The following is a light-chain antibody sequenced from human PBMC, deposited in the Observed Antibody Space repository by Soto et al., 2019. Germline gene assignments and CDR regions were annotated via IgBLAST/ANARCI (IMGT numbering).Light chain of an antibody. CDR1: QSIRSY. Sequence: EIVLTQSPATLSLSPGERATLSCSASQSIRSYLAWYQQKPGHAPRLLIYEEYYRATDIPARFSGSCSGTDITLTIRSLEPGDFAVYYCQQRSNWRTFGKRSKVENK. V-gene: IGKV3-11*01. CDR3: QQRSNWRT. J-gene: IGKJ1*01. CDR2: EEY.